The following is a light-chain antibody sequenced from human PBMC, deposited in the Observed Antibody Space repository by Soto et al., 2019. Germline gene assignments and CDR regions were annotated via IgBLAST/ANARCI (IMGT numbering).Light chain of an antibody. CDR2: GAS. CDR1: QGVNSN. CDR3: QQYGSSSIT. J-gene: IGKJ5*01. Sequence: EIVMTQSPATLSVSPGERATLSCRASQGVNSNLAWYQQKPGQAPRLLIYGASSRATGIPDRFSGSGSGTDFTLTISRLEHEDFAVYYCQQYGSSSITFGQGTRLEIK. V-gene: IGKV3-20*01.